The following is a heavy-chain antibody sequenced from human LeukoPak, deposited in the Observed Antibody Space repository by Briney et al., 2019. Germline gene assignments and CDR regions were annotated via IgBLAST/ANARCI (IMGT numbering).Heavy chain of an antibody. CDR1: GFTFSSYA. Sequence: GGSLRLSCAASGFTFSSYAMHWVRQAPGKGLEWVAVISYDGSNKYYADSVKGRFTISRDNSENTLYLQMNSLRAEDTAIYYCASSMHPGCFDYWGQGTLVTVSS. J-gene: IGHJ4*02. D-gene: IGHD6-19*01. CDR3: ASSMHPGCFDY. V-gene: IGHV3-30*14. CDR2: ISYDGSNK.